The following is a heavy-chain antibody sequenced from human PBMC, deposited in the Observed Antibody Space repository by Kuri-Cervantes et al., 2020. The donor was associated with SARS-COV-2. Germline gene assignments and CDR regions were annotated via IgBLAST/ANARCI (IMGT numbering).Heavy chain of an antibody. V-gene: IGHV1-46*01. Sequence: ASVKVSCKASGYTFTSYYMHWVRQAPGQGLEWMGIINPSGGSTSYAQKFQGRVTMTRDTSTSTAYMELRSLRSDDTAVYYCARSNYYDSSGYYYGGYSNWFDPWGQGTLVTVSS. D-gene: IGHD3-22*01. CDR2: INPSGGST. CDR3: ARSNYYDSSGYYYGGYSNWFDP. J-gene: IGHJ5*02. CDR1: GYTFTSYY.